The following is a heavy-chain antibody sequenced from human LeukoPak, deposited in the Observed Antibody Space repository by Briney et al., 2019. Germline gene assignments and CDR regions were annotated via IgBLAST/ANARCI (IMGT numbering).Heavy chain of an antibody. Sequence: GGSLRLSCAASVFTFNDYYMSWIRQAPGKGLEWLSYINICGTNTHYSDSVKGRFTISRDNAKKSLYLEMNNLRAEDTAVYYCATDGAGFDTCGHGVLVTVSS. CDR2: INICGTNT. V-gene: IGHV3-11*01. CDR3: ATDGAGFDT. J-gene: IGHJ5*01. CDR1: VFTFNDYY.